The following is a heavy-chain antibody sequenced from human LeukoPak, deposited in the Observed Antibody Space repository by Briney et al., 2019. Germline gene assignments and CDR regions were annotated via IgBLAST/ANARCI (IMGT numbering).Heavy chain of an antibody. D-gene: IGHD1-1*01. V-gene: IGHV1-46*01. CDR2: IDPSGGST. J-gene: IGHJ4*02. CDR1: GYMFTNYY. Sequence: ASVTVSCKASGYMFTNYYVHWVRQAPGQGLEWMGIIDPSGGSTTYAQKFQGRVTMTRDTSTTTVFMELSSLRSEDTPVYYCARGIRERYDYWGQGTLVTVSS. CDR3: ARGIRERYDY.